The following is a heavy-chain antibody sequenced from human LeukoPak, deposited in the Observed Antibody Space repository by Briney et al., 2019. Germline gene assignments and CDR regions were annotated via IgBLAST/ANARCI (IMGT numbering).Heavy chain of an antibody. CDR2: TNSDGSST. Sequence: PGGSLRLSCAASGFTFSSYWMHWVRQAPGKGLVWVSRTNSDGSSTSYADSVKGRFTISRDNAKNTLYLQMNSLRAEDTAVYYCASLAVAGTGVDYWGQGTLVTVSS. CDR1: GFTFSSYW. D-gene: IGHD6-19*01. V-gene: IGHV3-74*01. CDR3: ASLAVAGTGVDY. J-gene: IGHJ4*02.